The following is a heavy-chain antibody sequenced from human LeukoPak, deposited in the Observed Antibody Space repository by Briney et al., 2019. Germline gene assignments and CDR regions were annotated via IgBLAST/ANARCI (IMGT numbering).Heavy chain of an antibody. CDR2: INAGNGNT. Sequence: GASVKVSCKASGYTFTSYAMHWVRQAPGQRLEWMGCINAGNGNTKYSQKFQGRVTITRDTSASTAYMELSSLRSEDTAVYYCARGPPRVVVPAAISVWFDPWGQGTLVTVSS. CDR1: GYTFTSYA. V-gene: IGHV1-3*01. CDR3: ARGPPRVVVPAAISVWFDP. D-gene: IGHD2-2*01. J-gene: IGHJ5*02.